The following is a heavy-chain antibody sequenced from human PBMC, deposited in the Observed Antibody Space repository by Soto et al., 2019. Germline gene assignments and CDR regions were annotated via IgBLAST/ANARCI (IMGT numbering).Heavy chain of an antibody. CDR2: IYNSAST. D-gene: IGHD3-16*01. V-gene: IGHV4-59*01. CDR3: ARGRFDFIWGTPAPYLDY. J-gene: IGHJ4*02. Sequence: WTWIRQPPGKRLEWIGYIYNSASTKYNPSLKSRVTMSVDTSKNQFSLKLSSVTTADTAVYYCARGRFDFIWGTPAPYLDYWGQGALVTVSS.